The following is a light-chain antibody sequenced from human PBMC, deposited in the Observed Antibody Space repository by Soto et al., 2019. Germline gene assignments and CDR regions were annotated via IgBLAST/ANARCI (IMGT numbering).Light chain of an antibody. V-gene: IGKV3-20*01. CDR2: GAS. Sequence: EIVLTQSPGTLSLSPGERATLSCRASQSVSSSYLAWYQQKPGQAPRLLIYGASSRATGIPDRFSGSGSGTDFTLTISRLEPGDFAVYYCQQYGSSRTFGQGTKVEIK. J-gene: IGKJ1*01. CDR1: QSVSSSY. CDR3: QQYGSSRT.